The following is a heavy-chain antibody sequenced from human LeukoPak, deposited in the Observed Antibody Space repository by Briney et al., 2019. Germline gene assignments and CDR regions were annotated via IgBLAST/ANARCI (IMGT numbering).Heavy chain of an antibody. V-gene: IGHV3-53*01. CDR2: IYSGGST. D-gene: IGHD1-26*01. CDR3: AREGKSGSRGYYFDY. CDR1: GFTVSSNY. J-gene: IGHJ4*02. Sequence: GGSLRLSCAASGFTVSSNYMSWVRQAPGKGLEWVSVIYSGGSTYYADSVKGRFTISRDNSKNTLYLQMNSLRAEDTAVYYCAREGKSGSRGYYFDYWGQGTLVTVSS.